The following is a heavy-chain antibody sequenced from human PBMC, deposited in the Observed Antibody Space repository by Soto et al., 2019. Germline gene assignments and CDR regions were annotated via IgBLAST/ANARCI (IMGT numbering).Heavy chain of an antibody. CDR2: TYYKSKWFN. CDR3: ARGSWDDVSGHYYMDV. J-gene: IGHJ6*03. D-gene: IGHD5-12*01. V-gene: IGHV6-1*01. Sequence: QVQLQLSGPGLMEPSQTLSLTCAISGDSVSSNSAGWNLVRQTPSRGLEWLGRTYYKSKWFNNYAVSVKSRITINPDTSQNQFSLHLDSVTPEDTAVYFCARGSWDDVSGHYYMDVWGKGTTVTVSS. CDR1: GDSVSSNSAG.